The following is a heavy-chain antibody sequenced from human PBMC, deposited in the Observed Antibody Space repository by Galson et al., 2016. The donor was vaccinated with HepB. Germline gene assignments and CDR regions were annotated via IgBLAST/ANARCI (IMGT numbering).Heavy chain of an antibody. V-gene: IGHV3-7*01. CDR1: GFSFSTYW. Sequence: FLRLSCAASGFSFSTYWMTWVRQAPGKGLEWVANIKPDGSEKSYVDSVKGRFTISRDNAQNSLSLQMNSLRDEDTAVYYCAALDHGRDVWGQGTTVTVSS. D-gene: IGHD3/OR15-3a*01. CDR3: AALDHGRDV. J-gene: IGHJ6*02. CDR2: IKPDGSEK.